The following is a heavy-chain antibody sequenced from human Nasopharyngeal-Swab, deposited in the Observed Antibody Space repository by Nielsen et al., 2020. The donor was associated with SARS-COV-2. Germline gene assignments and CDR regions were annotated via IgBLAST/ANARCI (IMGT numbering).Heavy chain of an antibody. Sequence: WVRQAPGQGLEWMGWMNPNSGNTGYAQKFQGRVTMTRNTSISTAYMELSSLRSEDTAVYYCARGDRGQLEKNDYWGQGTLVTVSS. D-gene: IGHD3-10*01. CDR3: ARGDRGQLEKNDY. J-gene: IGHJ4*02. V-gene: IGHV1-8*01. CDR2: MNPNSGNT.